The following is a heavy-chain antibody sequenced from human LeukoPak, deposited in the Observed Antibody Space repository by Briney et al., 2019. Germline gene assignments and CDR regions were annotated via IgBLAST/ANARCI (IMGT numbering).Heavy chain of an antibody. J-gene: IGHJ4*02. CDR2: ISYDGSDI. CDR1: GFTFSSYG. D-gene: IGHD3-16*01. CDR3: AKGLRGDLPTASDY. V-gene: IGHV3-30*18. Sequence: GRSLRLSCAASGFTFSSYGMHWVRQAPGKGLEWVALISYDGSDIYYADSVKGRLTISRDNSKKTLYLQMNSLRDEDTAVYYCAKGLRGDLPTASDYWGQGTLVTVSS.